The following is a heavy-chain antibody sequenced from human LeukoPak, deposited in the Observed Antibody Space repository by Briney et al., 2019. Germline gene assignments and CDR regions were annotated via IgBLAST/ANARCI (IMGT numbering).Heavy chain of an antibody. J-gene: IGHJ3*02. V-gene: IGHV4-61*02. D-gene: IGHD1-26*01. Sequence: SETLSLTCTVSGSSISSGSDYWSWIRQPAGKGLEWIGRMYMSGSTNYNPSLKSRVTMSVDTSKNQFSLKLSSVTAADTAVYYCARAERDSLGAFDIWGQGTMVTVSS. CDR3: ARAERDSLGAFDI. CDR1: GSSISSGSDY. CDR2: MYMSGST.